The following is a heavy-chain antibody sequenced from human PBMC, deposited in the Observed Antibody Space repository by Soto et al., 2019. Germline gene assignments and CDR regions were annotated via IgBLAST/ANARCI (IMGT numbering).Heavy chain of an antibody. Sequence: QVPLVESGGGVVQPGRSLRLSCAASGFTFSSYAMHWVRQAPGTGLEWVAGISYDGSNKYYADSVKGRFTISRENSKNSQDLHMNSLRAEDTAVYYCASTSLADRFGWYGGEWTGWGQGTLVTVSS. V-gene: IGHV3-30-3*01. D-gene: IGHD6-19*01. CDR3: ASTSLADRFGWYGGEWTG. CDR1: GFTFSSYA. J-gene: IGHJ4*02. CDR2: ISYDGSNK.